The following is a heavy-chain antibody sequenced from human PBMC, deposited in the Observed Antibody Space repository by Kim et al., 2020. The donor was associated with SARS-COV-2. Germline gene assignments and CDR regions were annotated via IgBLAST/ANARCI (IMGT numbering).Heavy chain of an antibody. V-gene: IGHV1-2*02. CDR2: INPNSGGT. Sequence: ASVKVSCKASGFTFTDTYIYWVRQAPGQGLEWMGLINPNSGGTKFAQKFQGRVTMTRDTSITTAYLELRSLRSDDTAVYYCVRGVTTSGYWGQGTLVTVSS. CDR3: VRGVTTSGY. CDR1: GFTFTDTY. J-gene: IGHJ4*02. D-gene: IGHD1-1*01.